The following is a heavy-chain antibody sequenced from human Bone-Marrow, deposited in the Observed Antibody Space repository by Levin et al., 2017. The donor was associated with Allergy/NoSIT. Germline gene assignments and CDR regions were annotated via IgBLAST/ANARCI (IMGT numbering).Heavy chain of an antibody. D-gene: IGHD3-10*01. CDR1: GYSFSNYW. J-gene: IGHJ4*02. Sequence: GGSLRLSCKVSGYSFSNYWIAWVRQMPGQGLEWMGMISPDDSDTRYSPSFQGQVTFSADQSISTAYLQWSSLKASEIAIFYCVIPKYGTGSWFDYWGQGTLVTVSS. CDR3: VIPKYGTGSWFDY. V-gene: IGHV5-51*01. CDR2: ISPDDSDT.